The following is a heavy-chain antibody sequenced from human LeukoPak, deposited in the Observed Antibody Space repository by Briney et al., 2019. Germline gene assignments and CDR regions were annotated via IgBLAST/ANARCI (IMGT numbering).Heavy chain of an antibody. Sequence: SETLSLTCTVSGGSISSGSYYWSWIRQPAGKGLEWIGYIYYSGSTNYNPSLKSRVTISVDTSKNQFSLKLSSVTAADTAVYYCARDLDDILFYYWGQGTLVTVSS. CDR3: ARDLDDILFYY. CDR2: IYYSGST. V-gene: IGHV4-61*10. J-gene: IGHJ4*02. D-gene: IGHD3-9*01. CDR1: GGSISSGSYY.